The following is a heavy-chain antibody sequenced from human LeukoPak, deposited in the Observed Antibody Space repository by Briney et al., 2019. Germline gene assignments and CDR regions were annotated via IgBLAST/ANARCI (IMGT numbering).Heavy chain of an antibody. D-gene: IGHD2-2*01. V-gene: IGHV3-23*01. J-gene: IGHJ6*02. CDR2: ISGSGGST. Sequence: GGSLRLSCAASGFTFSSYAMSWVRQAPGKGLEWVSAISGSGGSTYYADSVKGRFTISRDNSKNTLYLQMNSLRAEDTAVYYCAKDTCSSTSCYETLRYGMDVWGQGTTVTVSS. CDR3: AKDTCSSTSCYETLRYGMDV. CDR1: GFTFSSYA.